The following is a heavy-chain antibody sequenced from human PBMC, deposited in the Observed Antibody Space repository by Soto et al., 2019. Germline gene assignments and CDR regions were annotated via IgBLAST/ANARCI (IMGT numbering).Heavy chain of an antibody. CDR3: AASHPLYYDILTGYSPYYFEH. J-gene: IGHJ4*02. CDR1: GFTFTSSA. CDR2: IVVGSGNT. Sequence: ASVKVSCKASGFTFTSSAVQWVRQARGQRLEWIGWIVVGSGNTNYAQKFQERVTITRDMSTSTAYMELSSLRSEDTAVYYCAASHPLYYDILTGYSPYYFEHWGPAPLVTVPS. D-gene: IGHD3-9*01. V-gene: IGHV1-58*01.